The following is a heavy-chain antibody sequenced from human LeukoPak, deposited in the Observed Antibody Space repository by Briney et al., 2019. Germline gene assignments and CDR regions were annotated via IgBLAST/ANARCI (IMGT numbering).Heavy chain of an antibody. CDR2: INSDGSST. D-gene: IGHD5-24*01. CDR1: GFTFSNFW. V-gene: IGHV3-74*01. J-gene: IGHJ4*02. Sequence: GGSLRLSCAASGFTFSNFWMHWVRHAPGKGLGWVSRINSDGSSTNHADSVQGRFTISRDNVKNTLYLQMNSLRAEDTAVYYCARGASSDGYNGVYWGQGTLVTVSS. CDR3: ARGASSDGYNGVY.